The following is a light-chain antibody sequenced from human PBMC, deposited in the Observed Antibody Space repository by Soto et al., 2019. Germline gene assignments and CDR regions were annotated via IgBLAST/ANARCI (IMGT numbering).Light chain of an antibody. CDR3: QQYNNWHPLT. CDR1: QSVSSN. Sequence: EIVMTQSPATLSVSAGERVTLSCRASQSVSSNLAWYQQKPGQAPRRLIYGASTRATGIPARFSGSGSGTDFTLTISSLQSEEFAVYYCQQYNNWHPLTFGGGTKVEIK. V-gene: IGKV3D-15*01. CDR2: GAS. J-gene: IGKJ4*01.